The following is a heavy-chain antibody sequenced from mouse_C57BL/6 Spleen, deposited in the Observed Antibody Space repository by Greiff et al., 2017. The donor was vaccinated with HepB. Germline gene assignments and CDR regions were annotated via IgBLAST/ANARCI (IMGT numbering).Heavy chain of an antibody. J-gene: IGHJ3*01. CDR3: ARDMGRGFAY. D-gene: IGHD4-1*01. Sequence: EVQLVESEGGLVQPGSSMKLSCTASGFTFSDYYMAWVRQVPEKGLEWVANINYDGSSTYYLDSLKSRFIISRDNAKNILYLQMSSLKSEDTATYYCARDMGRGFAYWGQGTLVTVSA. CDR1: GFTFSDYY. V-gene: IGHV5-16*01. CDR2: INYDGSST.